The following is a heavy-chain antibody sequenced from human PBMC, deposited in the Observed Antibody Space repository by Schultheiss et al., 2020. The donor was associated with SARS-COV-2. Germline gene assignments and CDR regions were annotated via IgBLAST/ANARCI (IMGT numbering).Heavy chain of an antibody. CDR1: GGSISSYY. D-gene: IGHD6-13*01. CDR2: IYTSGST. Sequence: SETLSLTCAVYGGSISSYYWSWIRQPAGKGLEWIGRIYTSGSTNYNPSLKSRVTISVDTSKNQFSLKLSSVTAADTAVYYCARSIAAAGHRYFDYWGQGTLVTVSS. J-gene: IGHJ4*02. V-gene: IGHV4-59*10. CDR3: ARSIAAAGHRYFDY.